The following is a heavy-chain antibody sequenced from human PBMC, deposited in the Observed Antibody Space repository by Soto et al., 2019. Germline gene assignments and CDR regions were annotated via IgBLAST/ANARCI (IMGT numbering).Heavy chain of an antibody. CDR3: ARDRGRDYYDSSGPLDY. Sequence: QVQLQESGPGLVKPSQTLSLTCTVSGGSISSGGYYWSWIRQHPGKGLEWIGYIYYSGSTYYNPSLKSRVNISVDTSKNQFSLKLSSVTAADTAVYYCARDRGRDYYDSSGPLDYWGQGTLVTVSS. D-gene: IGHD3-22*01. V-gene: IGHV4-31*03. CDR2: IYYSGST. CDR1: GGSISSGGYY. J-gene: IGHJ4*02.